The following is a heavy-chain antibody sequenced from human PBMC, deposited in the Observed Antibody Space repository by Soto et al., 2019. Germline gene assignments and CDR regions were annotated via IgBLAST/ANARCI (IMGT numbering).Heavy chain of an antibody. CDR1: GGTFSTSA. J-gene: IGHJ6*02. Sequence: QVQLEQSGAEVKKPGSSVKVSCTASGGTFSTSAISWVRQAPGQGLEWMGGIMPVFPTPDYAQKFQGRVTITADESTTTAYLELSGMRSDDTAVYYCARDKDLLQLVGNYYYILDGWGQGTTVTVSS. D-gene: IGHD5-12*01. V-gene: IGHV1-69*12. CDR3: ARDKDLLQLVGNYYYILDG. CDR2: IMPVFPTP.